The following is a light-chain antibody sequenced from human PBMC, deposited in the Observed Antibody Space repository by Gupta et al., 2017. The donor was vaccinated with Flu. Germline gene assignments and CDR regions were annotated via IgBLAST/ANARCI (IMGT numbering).Light chain of an antibody. CDR2: GVS. CDR3: TSYTSSSTLV. J-gene: IGLJ2*01. Sequence: SITSSCTGTSSDVGAYDDGCWYQQHPGKAPKLVIYGVSNRASGISNRFSASKAGNTASLTISGLQAEDEADYYCTSYTSSSTLVFGGGTKLTVL. CDR1: SSDVGAYDD. V-gene: IGLV2-14*01.